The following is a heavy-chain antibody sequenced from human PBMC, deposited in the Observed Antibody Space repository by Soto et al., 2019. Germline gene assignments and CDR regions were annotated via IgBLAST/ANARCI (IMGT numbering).Heavy chain of an antibody. J-gene: IGHJ4*02. CDR3: ATYPTTVTSDY. CDR2: IYYSGSA. Sequence: QVQLQESGSGLVKPSETLSLTCTVSGGSVSSGSYYWSWIRQPPGKGLEWIGYIYYSGSANYNPSLKSRVTISVDTSKNQFSLKLSSVTAADTAVYYCATYPTTVTSDYWGQGTLVTVSS. CDR1: GGSVSSGSYY. D-gene: IGHD4-17*01. V-gene: IGHV4-61*01.